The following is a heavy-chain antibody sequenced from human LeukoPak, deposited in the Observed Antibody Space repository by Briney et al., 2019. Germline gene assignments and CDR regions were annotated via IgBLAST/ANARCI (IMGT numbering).Heavy chain of an antibody. CDR1: GFTFSSYS. D-gene: IGHD6-19*01. Sequence: GGSLRLSCAASGFTFSSYSMNWVRQAPGRGLEWISSITSSSSYIYYADSVKGRFTISRDNAKTSLYLQMNSLRAEDTAVYYCTREPYSSGCHDYWGQGTLVTVSS. V-gene: IGHV3-21*01. CDR3: TREPYSSGCHDY. J-gene: IGHJ4*02. CDR2: ITSSSSYI.